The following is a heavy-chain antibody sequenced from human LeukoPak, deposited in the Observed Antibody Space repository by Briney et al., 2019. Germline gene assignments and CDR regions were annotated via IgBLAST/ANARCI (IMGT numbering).Heavy chain of an antibody. J-gene: IGHJ5*02. CDR3: ARRPYSSSWYGSFWFDP. V-gene: IGHV3-11*01. D-gene: IGHD6-13*01. CDR1: GFTFSDYY. Sequence: PGGSLRLSCAASGFTFSDYYMSWIRQAPGKGLEWVSYISSSGSTIYYADSVKGRFTISRDNAKNSLYLQMNSLRAEDTAVYYCARRPYSSSWYGSFWFDPWGQGTLVTVSS. CDR2: ISSSGSTI.